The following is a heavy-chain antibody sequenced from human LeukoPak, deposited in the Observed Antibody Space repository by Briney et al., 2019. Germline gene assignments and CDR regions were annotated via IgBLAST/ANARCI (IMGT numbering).Heavy chain of an antibody. CDR3: VGTKYNDSPVLSN. V-gene: IGHV4-34*01. Sequence: SETLSLTCAVYGGSFTTYYGTWIRQPPGKGLEWIGEINLRGTTNYNPSFKSRVTISLDTSKNQFSLKLTSVTAADTAVYYCVGTKYNDSPVLSNWGQGSLVTVSS. CDR1: GGSFTTYY. J-gene: IGHJ4*02. D-gene: IGHD1-1*01. CDR2: INLRGTT.